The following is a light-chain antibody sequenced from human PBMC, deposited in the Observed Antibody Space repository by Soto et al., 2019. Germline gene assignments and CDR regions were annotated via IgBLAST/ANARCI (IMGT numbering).Light chain of an antibody. V-gene: IGKV3D-7*01. Sequence: PGERVTLSCWASQSVSRSYLPWYQQKPGQAPRLLISGASTRATSIPARFSGSGSGTDFTLTISSLQPEDFAVYYCQQDYTRFTFGPGTKVDIK. CDR3: QQDYTRFT. CDR1: QSVSRSY. J-gene: IGKJ3*01. CDR2: GAS.